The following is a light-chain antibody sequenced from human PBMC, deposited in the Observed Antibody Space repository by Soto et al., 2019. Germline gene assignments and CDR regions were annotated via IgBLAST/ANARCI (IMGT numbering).Light chain of an antibody. CDR3: QQYGSSAPIT. J-gene: IGKJ5*01. CDR2: GAS. Sequence: EIVLTPSPATLSLSPVERATLSCRASQSVSSYLAWYQQKPGQAPRLLIYGASIRATGIPDRFSGSGSETDFTLTISRLEPEDFALYYCQQYGSSAPITFGQGTRLEI. V-gene: IGKV3-20*01. CDR1: QSVSSY.